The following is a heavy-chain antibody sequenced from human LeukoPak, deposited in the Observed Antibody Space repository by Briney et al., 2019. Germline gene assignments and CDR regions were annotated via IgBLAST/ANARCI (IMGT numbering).Heavy chain of an antibody. V-gene: IGHV4-30-4*01. CDR3: ARDGSGSSYFDY. J-gene: IGHJ4*02. Sequence: SSETLSLTCTVSGGSISSGDYYWSWIRQPPGKGLEWIGYIYYNGSTYYNPSLKSRVTISVDTSKNQFSLKLSSVTAADAAVYYCARDGSGSSYFDYWGQGTLVTVSS. D-gene: IGHD3-10*01. CDR2: IYYNGST. CDR1: GGSISSGDYY.